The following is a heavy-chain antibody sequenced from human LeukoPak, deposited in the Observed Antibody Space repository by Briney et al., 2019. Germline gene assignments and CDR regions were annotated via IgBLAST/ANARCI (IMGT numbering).Heavy chain of an antibody. CDR3: ARRDYDFWSGYYDDYYGMDV. Sequence: SETLSLTCTASGGSISSSSYYWGWIRQPPGKGLEWIGSIYYSGSTYYNPSLKSRVTISVDTSKNQFSLKLSSVTAADTAVYYCARRDYDFWSGYYDDYYGMDVWGQGTTVTVSS. J-gene: IGHJ6*02. CDR1: GGSISSSSYY. V-gene: IGHV4-39*01. D-gene: IGHD3-3*01. CDR2: IYYSGST.